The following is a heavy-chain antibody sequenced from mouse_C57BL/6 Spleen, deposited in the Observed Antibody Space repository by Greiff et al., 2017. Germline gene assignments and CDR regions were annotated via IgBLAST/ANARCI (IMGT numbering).Heavy chain of an antibody. CDR2: IDPSSGGT. Sequence: QVQLQQSGAELVKPGASVKLSCKASGYTFTSYSMHWVKQRPGRGLEWIGRIDPSSGGTKYNEKFKNKATLTVDKSSSTASMQLSSLTSEDSAVYYCAREVWDDDAWFAYWGQGTLGTVSA. D-gene: IGHD2-10*02. V-gene: IGHV1-72*01. J-gene: IGHJ3*01. CDR3: AREVWDDDAWFAY. CDR1: GYTFTSYS.